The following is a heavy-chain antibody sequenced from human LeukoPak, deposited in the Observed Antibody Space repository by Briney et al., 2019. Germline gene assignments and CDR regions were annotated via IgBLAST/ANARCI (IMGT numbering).Heavy chain of an antibody. D-gene: IGHD1-14*01. Sequence: SVKVSCKASGGTFSSYAISWVRQAPEQGLEWMGRIIPIFGTANYAQKFQGRVTITTDESTSTAYMELSSLRSEDTAVYYCARKPISGILDAFDIWGQGTMVTVSS. CDR1: GGTFSSYA. J-gene: IGHJ3*02. V-gene: IGHV1-69*05. CDR2: IIPIFGTA. CDR3: ARKPISGILDAFDI.